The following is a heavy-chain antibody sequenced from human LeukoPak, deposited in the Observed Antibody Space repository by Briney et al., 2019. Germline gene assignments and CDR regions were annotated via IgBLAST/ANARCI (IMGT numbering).Heavy chain of an antibody. CDR3: ARDSIADYYYYYMDV. CDR1: GGSISSYY. Sequence: SETLSLTCTVSGGSISSYYWSWIRQPPGKGLEWIGYIYYSGSTNYNPSLKSRVTISVDTSKNQFSLKLSSVTAADTAVYYCARDSIADYYYYYMDVWGKGTTVTVSS. D-gene: IGHD2-21*01. CDR2: IYYSGST. J-gene: IGHJ6*03. V-gene: IGHV4-59*01.